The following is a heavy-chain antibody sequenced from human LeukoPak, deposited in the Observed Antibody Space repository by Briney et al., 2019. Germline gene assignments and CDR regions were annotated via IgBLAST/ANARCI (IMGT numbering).Heavy chain of an antibody. CDR1: GXSFTRYW. V-gene: IGHV5-51*01. CDR2: IHPGDADT. CDR3: ARRRYCSGGSCYGVDY. Sequence: RGESLKISCKGSGXSFTRYWSGWVRQMPGKGLEWMGIIHPGDADTRYSPSFQGQVTISVDKSISTAYLQWSSLKASDTAMYYCARRRYCSGGSCYGVDYWGQGTLVTVSS. J-gene: IGHJ4*02. D-gene: IGHD2-15*01.